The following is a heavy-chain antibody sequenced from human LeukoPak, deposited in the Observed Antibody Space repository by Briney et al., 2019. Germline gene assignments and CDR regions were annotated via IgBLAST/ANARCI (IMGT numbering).Heavy chain of an antibody. J-gene: IGHJ6*02. CDR3: ARDRGYSSGWYLCHRSYYYGMDV. CDR2: INPSAGST. V-gene: IGHV1-46*01. CDR1: GYTFTSYY. D-gene: IGHD6-19*01. Sequence: PSVKVSCKASGYTFTSYYMHWVRQAPAHGLEWMGIINPSAGSTSYTQKFQGRVTMTRDTSTSTVYMELSSLRSEDTAVYYCARDRGYSSGWYLCHRSYYYGMDVWGPETTV.